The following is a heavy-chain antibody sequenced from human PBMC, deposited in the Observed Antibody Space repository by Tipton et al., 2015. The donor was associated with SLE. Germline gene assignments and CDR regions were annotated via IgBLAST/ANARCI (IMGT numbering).Heavy chain of an antibody. CDR1: GGSISSYY. J-gene: IGHJ2*01. V-gene: IGHV4-59*08. CDR2: IYYSGST. CDR3: ARGDSADL. D-gene: IGHD3-16*01. Sequence: TLSLTCTVSGGSISSYYWSWIRQPPGKGLEWIGYIYYSGSTSYNPSLKSRVTISEDTSRQQFSLRLRSLTAADTAVYYCARGDSADLWGRGTLVTVSS.